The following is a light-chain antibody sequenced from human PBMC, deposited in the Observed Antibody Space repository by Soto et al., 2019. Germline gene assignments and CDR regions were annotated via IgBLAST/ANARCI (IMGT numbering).Light chain of an antibody. CDR2: DAS. J-gene: IGKJ1*01. CDR3: QQSYTYPRT. V-gene: IGKV1-39*01. CDR1: QSVSIH. Sequence: DIQMTQSPSSLSASVGYRVTLTCRASQSVSIHLNWYQQRPGKAPKVLIYDASNLQTGVPSRFSGRGSGTEFTLTISSLQPEDFASYYCQQSYTYPRTFGQGTRVEI.